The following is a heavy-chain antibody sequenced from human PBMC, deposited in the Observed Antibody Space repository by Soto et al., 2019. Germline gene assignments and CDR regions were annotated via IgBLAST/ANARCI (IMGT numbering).Heavy chain of an antibody. CDR2: IYYSGST. CDR3: ACDSLTYGSGRPIIAY. J-gene: IGHJ4*02. Sequence: SETLSLTCTVSDGSISSGDYYWGWFRQPPAKGLEWIGYIYYSGSTYYNPSLKSRVTLSVDTSKNQFSLKLSSVTAADTAVYYCACDSLTYGSGRPIIAYWAQGTLATVSS. CDR1: DGSISSGDYY. V-gene: IGHV4-30-4*01. D-gene: IGHD3-10*01.